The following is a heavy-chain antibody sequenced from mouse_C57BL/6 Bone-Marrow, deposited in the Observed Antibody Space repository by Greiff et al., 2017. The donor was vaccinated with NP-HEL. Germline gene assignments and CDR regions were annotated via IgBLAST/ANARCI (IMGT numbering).Heavy chain of an antibody. Sequence: EVKLVESGGGLVQPGESLKLSCESNEYAFPSHDMSWVRKTPEKRLELVAAINSDGGSTSYPDTMERRFIISRDNTKKTLFLQMSSLRSEDTALYYCSRHDDYAAFDYWGQGTTLTVSS. D-gene: IGHD2-4*01. V-gene: IGHV5-2*01. CDR1: EYAFPSHD. CDR3: SRHDDYAAFDY. CDR2: INSDGGST. J-gene: IGHJ2*01.